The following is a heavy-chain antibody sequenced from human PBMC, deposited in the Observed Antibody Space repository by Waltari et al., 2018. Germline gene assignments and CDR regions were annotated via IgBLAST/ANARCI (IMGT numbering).Heavy chain of an antibody. J-gene: IGHJ4*02. V-gene: IGHV3-33*06. D-gene: IGHD2-15*01. CDR2: IWYDGSNK. Sequence: QVQLVESGGGVVQPGRSLRLSCAASGFTFSSYGMHWVRQAPGKGLEGVAVIWYDGSNKYYADSVKGRFTISRDNSKNTLYLQMNSLRAEDTAVYYCAKDRGSGGMDYWGQGTLVTVSS. CDR3: AKDRGSGGMDY. CDR1: GFTFSSYG.